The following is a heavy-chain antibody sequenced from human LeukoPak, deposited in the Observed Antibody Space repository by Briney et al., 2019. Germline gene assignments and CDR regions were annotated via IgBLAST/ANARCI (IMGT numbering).Heavy chain of an antibody. CDR1: GFTFSIYE. CDR3: AKGGEQVTWNFQN. Sequence: GGSLRLSCAAYGFTFSIYEMNWVRQAPGKGLEWISYIDTSGITTYYADSVRGRFTISRDNSKNTLYLQMNSLRAEDTAVYYCAKGGEQVTWNFQNWGQGTLVTVSS. J-gene: IGHJ1*01. V-gene: IGHV3-48*03. CDR2: IDTSGITT. D-gene: IGHD1/OR15-1a*01.